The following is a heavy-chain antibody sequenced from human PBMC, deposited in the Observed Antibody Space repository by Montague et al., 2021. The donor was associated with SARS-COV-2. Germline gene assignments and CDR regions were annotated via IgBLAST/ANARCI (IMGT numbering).Heavy chain of an antibody. CDR3: ARHRYSGGNSGFQGLVDY. Sequence: SETLSLTCTVSGGSISSSSYYWGWIRQPPGKGLEWIGTIYYSGSTYYNPSLKSRVTISVDTSKNQFSLELSSVTAADTAVYYCARHRYSGGNSGFQGLVDYWGQGALVTVSS. V-gene: IGHV4-39*01. CDR1: GGSISSSSYY. J-gene: IGHJ4*02. D-gene: IGHD4-23*01. CDR2: IYYSGST.